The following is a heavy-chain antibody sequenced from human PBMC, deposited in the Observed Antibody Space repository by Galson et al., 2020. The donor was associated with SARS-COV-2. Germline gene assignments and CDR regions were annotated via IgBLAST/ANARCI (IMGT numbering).Heavy chain of an antibody. CDR3: AHLTTDKLVDY. V-gene: IGHV2-5*02. J-gene: IGHJ4*02. CDR2: IYWDDDK. CDR1: VISLSTSGVG. Sequence: SGPTLVKRTPTLMLTCTFSVISLSTSGVGVGWIRQHTGKALECLSLIYWDDDKRYSPSLKSMLTITKDISKNQVVLTMTNMDPVDTATYYCAHLTTDKLVDYWGQGTLVTVSS. D-gene: IGHD4-17*01.